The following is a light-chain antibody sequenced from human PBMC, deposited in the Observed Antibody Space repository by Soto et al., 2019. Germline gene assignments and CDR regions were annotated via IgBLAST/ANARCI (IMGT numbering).Light chain of an antibody. CDR2: DAY. J-gene: IGKJ5*01. CDR3: QQRHMWPIT. Sequence: EVVLTQSPVTLSLSPWERATLSCRASKSFRGLLAWYQQKPGQAPRLIIYDAYNRATGIPPRFSGSGAGTDFTLTISGLEPEDSAVYYCQQRHMWPITFGQGTRLEIK. CDR1: KSFRGL. V-gene: IGKV3-11*01.